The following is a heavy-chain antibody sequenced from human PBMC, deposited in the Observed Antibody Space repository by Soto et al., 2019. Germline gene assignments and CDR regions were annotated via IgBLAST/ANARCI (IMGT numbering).Heavy chain of an antibody. CDR2: IIPIFGTA. CDR1: GGTFSSYA. Sequence: SVKVSCKASGGTFSSYAISWVRQAPGQGLEWMGGIIPIFGTANYAQKFQGRVTITADESTSTAYMELSSLRSEDTAVYYCAIDSVATSVVGYFDFWGQGSLVTVSS. J-gene: IGHJ4*02. CDR3: AIDSVATSVVGYFDF. V-gene: IGHV1-69*13. D-gene: IGHD5-12*01.